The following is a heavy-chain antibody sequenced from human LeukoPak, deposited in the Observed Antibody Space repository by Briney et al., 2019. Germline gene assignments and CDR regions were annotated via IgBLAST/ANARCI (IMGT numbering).Heavy chain of an antibody. Sequence: VXXAPGKGXXWVSGITWNSGSIGYADSVKGRFTISRDNAKNSLYLQMNSLRAEDTALYYCAKKGTAATLDYWGQGTLVTVSS. V-gene: IGHV3-9*01. D-gene: IGHD2-15*01. CDR2: ITWNSGSI. J-gene: IGHJ4*02. CDR3: AKKGTAATLDY.